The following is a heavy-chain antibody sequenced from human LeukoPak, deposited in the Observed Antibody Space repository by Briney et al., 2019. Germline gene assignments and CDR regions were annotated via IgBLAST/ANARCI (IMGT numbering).Heavy chain of an antibody. CDR3: ARETMAGFVDY. J-gene: IGHJ4*02. Sequence: SQTLSLTCGISGDSVSSGSASWTWIRQSPSRGFEWLGRTYYRSEWYNDCAVSLKSRILINPDTSKNQFSLHLNSVTPEDTALYFCARETMAGFVDYWGQGTMVTVSS. CDR2: TYYRSEWYN. D-gene: IGHD3-10*01. V-gene: IGHV6-1*01. CDR1: GDSVSSGSAS.